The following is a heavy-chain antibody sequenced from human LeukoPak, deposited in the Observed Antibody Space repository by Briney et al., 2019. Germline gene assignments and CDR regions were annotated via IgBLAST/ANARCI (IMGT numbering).Heavy chain of an antibody. CDR1: GGSISNYY. CDR2: INHSGST. D-gene: IGHD3-16*01. CDR3: ARHGYDYVWGSHATDAFDI. V-gene: IGHV4-34*01. J-gene: IGHJ3*02. Sequence: SETLSLTCTVSGGSISNYYWSWIRQPPGKGLEWIGEINHSGSTNYNPSLKSRVTISVDTSKNQFSLKLSSVTAADTAVYYCARHGYDYVWGSHATDAFDIWGQGTMVTVSS.